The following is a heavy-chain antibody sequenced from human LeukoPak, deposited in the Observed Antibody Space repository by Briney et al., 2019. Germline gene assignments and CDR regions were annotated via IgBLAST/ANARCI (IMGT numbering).Heavy chain of an antibody. J-gene: IGHJ4*01. V-gene: IGHV4-59*01. CDR1: GGPLRSYC. D-gene: IGHD3-10*01. Sequence: PSETLSHICCLSGGPLRSYCCCFIRHPPGKSPPTHDHIYYSASTNYNPSLKSRVTISVHTSKIRFSRKVGSVTAADTAVYYCARADYYGARVYVDSSGQRTLVTVSA. CDR2: IYYSAST. CDR3: ARADYYGARVYVDS.